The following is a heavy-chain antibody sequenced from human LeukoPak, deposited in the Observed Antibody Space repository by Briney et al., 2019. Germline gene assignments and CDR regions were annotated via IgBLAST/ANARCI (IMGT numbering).Heavy chain of an antibody. CDR2: ISGSGGST. CDR1: GFTFSSYT. V-gene: IGHV3-23*01. J-gene: IGHJ4*02. Sequence: GGSLRLSCAASGFTFSSYTMSWVRQAPGKGLEWVSAISGSGGSTYYADSVKGRFTISRDNSKNTLYLQMNSLRAEDTAVYYCAKSYYYGSGSYYPYDYWGQGTLVTVSS. CDR3: AKSYYYGSGSYYPYDY. D-gene: IGHD3-10*01.